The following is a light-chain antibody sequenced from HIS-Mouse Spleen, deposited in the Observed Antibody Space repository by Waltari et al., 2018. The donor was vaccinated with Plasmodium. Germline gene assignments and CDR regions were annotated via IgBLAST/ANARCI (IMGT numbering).Light chain of an antibody. CDR2: EGS. J-gene: IGLJ2*01. CDR3: CSYAGSSTLV. Sequence: QSALTQPASVSGSPGQSIHISCTGTSRDVGSYNLVSWYQQHPGKAPQLMIYEGSKRPSGVSNRFSGSKSGNTASLTISGLQAEDEADYYCCSYAGSSTLVFGGGTKLTVL. CDR1: SRDVGSYNL. V-gene: IGLV2-23*01.